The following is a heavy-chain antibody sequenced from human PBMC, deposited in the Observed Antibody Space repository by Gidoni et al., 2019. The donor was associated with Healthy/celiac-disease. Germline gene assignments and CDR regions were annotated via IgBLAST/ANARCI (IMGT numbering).Heavy chain of an antibody. J-gene: IGHJ4*02. CDR1: GFTFSSYA. CDR2: ISGSGGST. V-gene: IGHV3-23*01. Sequence: EVQLLESGGGLVQPGGSLRLSCAASGFTFSSYAMSWVRQAPGKGLEWVSAISGSGGSTHYADSVKGRFTISRDNSKNTLYLQMNSQRAEDTAVYYCAKRGAITGGGYWGQGTLVTVSS. D-gene: IGHD7-27*01. CDR3: AKRGAITGGGY.